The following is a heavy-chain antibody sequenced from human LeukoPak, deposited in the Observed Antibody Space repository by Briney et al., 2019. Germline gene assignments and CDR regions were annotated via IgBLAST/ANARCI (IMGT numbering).Heavy chain of an antibody. CDR3: ARAYNRYDSSGFYVY. J-gene: IGHJ4*02. CDR2: ISSSSSHT. Sequence: NPGGSLRLSCATSGFTFNDYYMSWIRLAPGKGLEWLSFISSSSSHTKYADSVKGRFTISRDNAKNSLFLQMNSLRAEDTAVYYCARAYNRYDSSGFYVYWGQGTLVTVSS. D-gene: IGHD3-22*01. V-gene: IGHV3-11*05. CDR1: GFTFNDYY.